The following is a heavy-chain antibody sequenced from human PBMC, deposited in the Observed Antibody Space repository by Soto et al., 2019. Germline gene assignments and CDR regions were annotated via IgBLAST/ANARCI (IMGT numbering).Heavy chain of an antibody. J-gene: IGHJ4*02. D-gene: IGHD6-19*01. Sequence: SETLSLTCTVSGGSISSSNSYWGRNRNPPGKGLEWIGSIYYSASTYYNPSLKSRVTISVDTSKNQFSLKLSSVTAADTAVYYCARGLSVAGTSYWGQGTLVTVSS. V-gene: IGHV4-39*01. CDR3: ARGLSVAGTSY. CDR2: IYYSAST. CDR1: GGSISSSNSY.